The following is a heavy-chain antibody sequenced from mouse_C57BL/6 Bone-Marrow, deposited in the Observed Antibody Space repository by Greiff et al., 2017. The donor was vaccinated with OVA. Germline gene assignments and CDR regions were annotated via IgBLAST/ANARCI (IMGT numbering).Heavy chain of an antibody. CDR2: IWGVGST. CDR3: ASGHYAMDY. J-gene: IGHJ4*01. CDR1: GFSLTSYG. V-gene: IGHV2-6*01. Sequence: VMLVESGPGLVAPSQSLSITCTVSGFSLTSYGVDWVRQSPGKGLEWLGVIWGVGSTNYNSALKSRLSISKDNSKSQVFLKMNSLQTDDTAMYYCASGHYAMDYWGQGTSVTVSS.